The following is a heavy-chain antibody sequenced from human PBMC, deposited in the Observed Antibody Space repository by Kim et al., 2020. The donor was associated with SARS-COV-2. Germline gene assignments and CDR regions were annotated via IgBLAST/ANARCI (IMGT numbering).Heavy chain of an antibody. J-gene: IGHJ4*02. CDR2: IYYSGST. Sequence: SETLSLTCTVSGGSISSYYWSWIRQPPGKGLEWIGYIYYSGSTNYNPSLKSRVTISVDTSKNQFSLKLSSVTAADTAVYYCASRDGYKTGFDYWGQGTLVTVSS. CDR1: GGSISSYY. D-gene: IGHD5-12*01. CDR3: ASRDGYKTGFDY. V-gene: IGHV4-59*13.